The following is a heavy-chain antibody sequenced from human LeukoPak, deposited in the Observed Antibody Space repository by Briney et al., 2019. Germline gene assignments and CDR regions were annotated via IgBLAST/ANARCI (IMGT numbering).Heavy chain of an antibody. D-gene: IGHD3-3*01. CDR2: IYTDGSRT. V-gene: IGHV3-74*01. CDR1: GFTFSGYW. J-gene: IGHJ5*01. Sequence: PGGSLRLSCAASGFTFSGYWMHWVRQAPGKGLVWVSRIYTDGSRTNYADSVWGRFTISRDNAKNTLYLQMNSLRAEDTAVYYCARDFSYSFDFCGQGTLVTVSS. CDR3: ARDFSYSFDF.